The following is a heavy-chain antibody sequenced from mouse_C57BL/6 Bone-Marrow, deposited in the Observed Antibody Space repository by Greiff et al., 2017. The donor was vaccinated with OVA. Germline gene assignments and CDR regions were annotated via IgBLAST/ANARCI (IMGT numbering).Heavy chain of an antibody. V-gene: IGHV1-55*01. CDR3: ARSSYNYAMDY. Sequence: QVQLKQPGAELVKPGASVKMSCKASGYTFTSYWITWVKQRPGQGLEWIGDIYPGSGSTNYNEKFKGKATLTVDTSSSTAYMELHSLTSEDSAVYFCARSSYNYAMDYWGQGTSVTVSS. CDR1: GYTFTSYW. CDR2: IYPGSGST. D-gene: IGHD3-3*01. J-gene: IGHJ4*01.